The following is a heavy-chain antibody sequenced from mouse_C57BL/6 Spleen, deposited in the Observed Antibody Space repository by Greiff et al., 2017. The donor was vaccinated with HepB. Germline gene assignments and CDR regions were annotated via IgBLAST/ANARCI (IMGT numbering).Heavy chain of an antibody. D-gene: IGHD3-2*02. CDR2: IWSGGST. V-gene: IGHV2-2*01. CDR1: GFSLTSYG. Sequence: VQRVESGPGLVQPSQSLSITCTVSGFSLTSYGVHWVRQSPGKGLEWLGVIWSGGSTDYNAAFISRLSISKDNSKSQVFFKMNSLQADDTAIYYCASPWETAQVPAFAYWGQGTLVTVSA. CDR3: ASPWETAQVPAFAY. J-gene: IGHJ3*01.